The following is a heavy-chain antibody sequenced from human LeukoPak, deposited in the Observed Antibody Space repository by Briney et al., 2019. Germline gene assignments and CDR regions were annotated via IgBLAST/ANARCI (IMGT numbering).Heavy chain of an antibody. D-gene: IGHD2-21*02. V-gene: IGHV4-59*12. J-gene: IGHJ4*02. CDR2: IYYSGST. CDR3: ARGGVTSIFDY. CDR1: GGSISSYY. Sequence: SETLSLTCTVSGGSISSYYWSWIRQPPGKGLEWIGYIYYSGSTNYNPSLKSRVTISVDKSKNQFSLKLSSVTAADTAVYYCARGGVTSIFDYWGQGTLVTVSS.